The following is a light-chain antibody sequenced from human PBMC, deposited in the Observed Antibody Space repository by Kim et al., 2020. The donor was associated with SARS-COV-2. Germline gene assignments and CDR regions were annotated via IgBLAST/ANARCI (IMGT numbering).Light chain of an antibody. J-gene: IGLJ1*01. CDR2: QDN. Sequence: SPGQTASITCSGDKLGDKHACWYQQKPGQPPVLVIYQDNKRPSGLPARFSGTNPGTTATLTSSGTQAMDEADYYCQAWDTSTTYVFGTGTKVTVL. CDR3: QAWDTSTTYV. V-gene: IGLV3-1*01. CDR1: KLGDKH.